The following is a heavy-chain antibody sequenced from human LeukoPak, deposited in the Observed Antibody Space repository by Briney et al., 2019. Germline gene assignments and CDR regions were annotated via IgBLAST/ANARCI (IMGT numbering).Heavy chain of an antibody. CDR3: AKVPTGEKWLLHFDY. CDR2: ISSSSSYI. CDR1: GFTFSSYS. D-gene: IGHD3-22*01. V-gene: IGHV3-21*04. J-gene: IGHJ4*02. Sequence: GGSLRLSCAASGFTFSSYSMNWVRQAPGKGLEWVSSISSSSSYIYYADSVKGRFTISRDNAKNSLYLQMNSLRAEDTAVYYCAKVPTGEKWLLHFDYWGQGTLVTVSS.